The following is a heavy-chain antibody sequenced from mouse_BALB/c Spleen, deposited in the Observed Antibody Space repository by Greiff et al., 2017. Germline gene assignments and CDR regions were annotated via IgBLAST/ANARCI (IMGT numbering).Heavy chain of an antibody. Sequence: EVQLVESGPGLVKPSQSLSLTCTVTGYSITSDYAWNWIRQFPGNKLEWMGYISYSGSTSYNPSLKSRISITRDTSKNQFFLQLNSVTTEDTATYYCASGSSYRFAYWGQGTLVTVSA. J-gene: IGHJ3*01. D-gene: IGHD1-1*01. CDR3: ASGSSYRFAY. CDR2: ISYSGST. CDR1: GYSITSDYA. V-gene: IGHV3-2*02.